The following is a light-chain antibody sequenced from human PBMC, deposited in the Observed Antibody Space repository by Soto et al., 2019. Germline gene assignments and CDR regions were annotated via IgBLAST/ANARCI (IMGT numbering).Light chain of an antibody. Sequence: EIVMTQSPATLSVSPGERATLSCRASQSVSSNLAWYQQKPGQAPRLLIYGASSRATGIPARFSGSGSGTQFTLTISSLQSGDFSDYYCRQYNNSPCTFGQGTNADVK. CDR1: QSVSSN. V-gene: IGKV3-15*01. CDR3: RQYNNSPCT. CDR2: GAS. J-gene: IGKJ1*01.